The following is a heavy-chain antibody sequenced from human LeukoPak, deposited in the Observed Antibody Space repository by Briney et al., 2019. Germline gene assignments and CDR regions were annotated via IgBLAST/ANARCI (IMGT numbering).Heavy chain of an antibody. CDR1: GFTFSSYG. V-gene: IGHV3-23*01. D-gene: IGHD5-18*01. CDR3: AKEGYSYGYTYYFDY. CDR2: ISGSGGST. J-gene: IGHJ4*02. Sequence: GGTLRLSCVASGFTFSSYGMSWVRQAPGKGLEWVSSISGSGGSTYYADSVKGRFTISRDNSKNTLWLQMNSLRGEDTAVYYCAKEGYSYGYTYYFDYWGQGTLVTVSS.